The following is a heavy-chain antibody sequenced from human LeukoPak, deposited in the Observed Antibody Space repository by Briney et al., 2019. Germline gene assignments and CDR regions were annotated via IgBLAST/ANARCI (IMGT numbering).Heavy chain of an antibody. Sequence: PSETLSLTCAVSGYSISSGYYWGWIRQPPGKGLEWIGSIYHSGSTYYNPSLKSRVTISVDTSKNQFSLKLSSVTAADTAVYYWARRGATIDYGGKEPRVTVPS. CDR1: GYSISSGYY. CDR3: ARRGATIDY. D-gene: IGHD1-26*01. CDR2: IYHSGST. V-gene: IGHV4-38-2*01. J-gene: IGHJ4*02.